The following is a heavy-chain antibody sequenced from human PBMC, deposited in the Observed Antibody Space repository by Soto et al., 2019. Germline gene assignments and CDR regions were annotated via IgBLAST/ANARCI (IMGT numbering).Heavy chain of an antibody. J-gene: IGHJ4*02. Sequence: EVQLVESGGGLVQPGGSLRLSCAASGFTFSSYSMNWVRQAPGKGLEWVSYISSSSSTIYYADSVKGRFTISRDNAKNSLYLQMNSLRAEDTAVYYCARDQDYGVVTALYDYWGQGTLVTVSS. D-gene: IGHD4-17*01. CDR2: ISSSSSTI. CDR3: ARDQDYGVVTALYDY. V-gene: IGHV3-48*01. CDR1: GFTFSSYS.